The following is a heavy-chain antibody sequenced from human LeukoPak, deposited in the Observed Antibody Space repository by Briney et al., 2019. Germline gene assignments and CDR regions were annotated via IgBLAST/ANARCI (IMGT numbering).Heavy chain of an antibody. Sequence: GGSLRLSCAASGFTFSNYAMSWVRQAPGKGLEWVSGMSGGDGSTSYADSVKGRFTISRDNSKNTVYLQMNSLSAEDTAVYFCAKGTNNWNDGVDYWGQGTLVAVSS. CDR1: GFTFSNYA. CDR3: AKGTNNWNDGVDY. CDR2: MSGGDGST. V-gene: IGHV3-23*01. D-gene: IGHD1-20*01. J-gene: IGHJ4*02.